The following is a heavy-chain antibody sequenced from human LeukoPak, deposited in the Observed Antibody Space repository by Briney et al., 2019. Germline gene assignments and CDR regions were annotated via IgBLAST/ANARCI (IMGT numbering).Heavy chain of an antibody. CDR3: ARGTLVVVLPATAYFYYYTYD. D-gene: IGHD2-15*01. V-gene: IGHV4-34*01. J-gene: IGHJ6*03. CDR1: RGSFTCYT. CDR2: INHSGST. Sequence: SETLSLTCADYRGSFTCYTWCSIRQPPGKELEWIGEINHSGSTNYNPSLKSRVTISVDTSKNQFSLKLSSVTAADTAVYYCARGTLVVVLPATAYFYYYTYDSGKGTTVTVSS.